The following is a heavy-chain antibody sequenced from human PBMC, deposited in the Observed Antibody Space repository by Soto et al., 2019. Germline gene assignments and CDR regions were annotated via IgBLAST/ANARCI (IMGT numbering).Heavy chain of an antibody. Sequence: QVHLVQSGADVKKPGASVKVSCKTSGYTFTSHDLHWVRQAPGQGLEWKGWINADNGNTKYSQSFQGRVTITRDTSASTTYMELTSLRSEDTAVYYCARAVTGLDYWGQGTLVTVSS. V-gene: IGHV1-3*01. D-gene: IGHD2-21*02. CDR3: ARAVTGLDY. J-gene: IGHJ4*02. CDR2: INADNGNT. CDR1: GYTFTSHD.